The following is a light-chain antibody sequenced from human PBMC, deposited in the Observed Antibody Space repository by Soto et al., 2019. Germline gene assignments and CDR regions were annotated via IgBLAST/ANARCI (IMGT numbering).Light chain of an antibody. CDR2: DAS. Sequence: DIQMTQAPSSLSASVGDRVTITCQASQDIKNYLSWYQQKSGKAPKLLIYDASDLETGVPSRFSGSGSGTDFTFTINSLQPEDIATYYCQQYDNLPLTFGGGTKGDIK. J-gene: IGKJ4*01. CDR3: QQYDNLPLT. CDR1: QDIKNY. V-gene: IGKV1-33*01.